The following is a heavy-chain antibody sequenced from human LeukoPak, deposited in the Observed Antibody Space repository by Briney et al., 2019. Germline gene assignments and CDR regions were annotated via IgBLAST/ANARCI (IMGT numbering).Heavy chain of an antibody. CDR1: GFTFSDYY. CDR3: ARILQQLVPEYYFDY. V-gene: IGHV3-11*01. CDR2: ISSSGSTI. J-gene: IGHJ4*02. Sequence: GGSLRLSCAASGFTFSDYYMSWIRQAPGKGLEWVSYISSSGSTIYYADSVKGRFTISRDNAKNALYLQMNSLRAEDTAVYYCARILQQLVPEYYFDYWGQGTLVTVSS. D-gene: IGHD6-13*01.